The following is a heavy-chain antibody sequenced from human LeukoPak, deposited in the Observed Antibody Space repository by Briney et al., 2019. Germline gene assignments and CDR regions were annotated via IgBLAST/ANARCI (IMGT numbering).Heavy chain of an antibody. Sequence: ASVKVSCKASGYTFTSYAMNWVRQAPGQGLEWMGWINTNTGNPTYAQGLTGRFVFSLDTSVSTAYLQISSLKAEDTAVYYCARGEWYYYDSSGYWLTAYYYYYGMDVWGQGTTVTVSS. CDR3: ARGEWYYYDSSGYWLTAYYYYYGMDV. CDR2: INTNTGNP. CDR1: GYTFTSYA. D-gene: IGHD3-22*01. J-gene: IGHJ6*02. V-gene: IGHV7-4-1*02.